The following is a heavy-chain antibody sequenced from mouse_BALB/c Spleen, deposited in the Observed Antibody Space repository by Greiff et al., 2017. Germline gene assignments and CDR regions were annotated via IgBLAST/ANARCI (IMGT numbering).Heavy chain of an antibody. D-gene: IGHD1-2*01. Sequence: EVQLVESGGGLVKPGGSLKLSCAASGFTFSSYAMSWVRQTPEKRLEWVASISSGGSTYYPDSVKGRFTISRDNARNILYLQMSSLRSEDTAMYYCAKEGLITTATWFAYWGQGTLVTVSA. J-gene: IGHJ3*01. CDR3: AKEGLITTATWFAY. CDR1: GFTFSSYA. V-gene: IGHV5-6-5*01. CDR2: ISSGGST.